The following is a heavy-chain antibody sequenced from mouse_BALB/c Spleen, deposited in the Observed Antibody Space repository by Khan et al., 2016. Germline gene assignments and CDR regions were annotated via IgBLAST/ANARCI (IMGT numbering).Heavy chain of an antibody. CDR2: INPSTGYT. V-gene: IGHV1-7*01. Sequence: QVQLQQSGAELAKPGASVKMSCKASGYTFTSYWMHWVKQRPGQGLEWIGYINPSTGYTEYNQKFKDKATLTADKSSSTAYMQLSSLTSEDSAVYDCGSSYYYGSSYTAIDYWGHGASVTVSS. CDR1: GYTFTSYW. J-gene: IGHJ4*01. CDR3: GSSYYYGSSYTAIDY. D-gene: IGHD1-1*01.